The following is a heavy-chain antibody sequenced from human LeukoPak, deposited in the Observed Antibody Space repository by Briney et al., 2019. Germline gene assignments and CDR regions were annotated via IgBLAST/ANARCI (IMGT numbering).Heavy chain of an antibody. CDR3: AALVGPTKAVDY. Sequence: KPSETLSLTCTVSDGSINSYFWTWIRQPPGKGLEWIGYTFCGGSTTYNRYNPSLKSRVTISVDTSKNQFSLRLTSVTAADTAVYYCAALVGPTKAVDYWGQGTLVTVSS. J-gene: IGHJ4*02. V-gene: IGHV4-59*01. D-gene: IGHD1-26*01. CDR1: DGSINSYF. CDR2: TFCGGSTTYN.